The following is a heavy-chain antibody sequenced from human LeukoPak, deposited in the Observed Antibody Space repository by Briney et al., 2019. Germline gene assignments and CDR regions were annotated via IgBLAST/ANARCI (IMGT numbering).Heavy chain of an antibody. Sequence: ASVKVSCKASGGTFSNYAITWVRQAPGQGLEWIGGIIPNSGGTNYAQNFQGRLTMTRGTSINTADMELSRLTSDDTAIYYCAGLYGSGSFDYWGQGTLVTVSS. CDR3: AGLYGSGSFDY. CDR1: GGTFSNYA. CDR2: IIPNSGGT. D-gene: IGHD3-10*01. V-gene: IGHV1-2*02. J-gene: IGHJ4*02.